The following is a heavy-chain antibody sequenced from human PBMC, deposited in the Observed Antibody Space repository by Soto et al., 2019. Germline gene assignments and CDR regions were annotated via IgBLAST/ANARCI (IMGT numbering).Heavy chain of an antibody. CDR2: ISSSGSTI. CDR1: GFTFSDYY. D-gene: IGHD3-3*01. Sequence: GGSLRLSCAASGFTFSDYYMSWIRQAPGKGLEWVSYISSSGSTIYYADSVKGRFTISRDNAKNSLYLQMNSLRAEDTAVYYCARSKESYDFWSGYYDAFDIWGQGTMVTVSS. CDR3: ARSKESYDFWSGYYDAFDI. V-gene: IGHV3-11*01. J-gene: IGHJ3*02.